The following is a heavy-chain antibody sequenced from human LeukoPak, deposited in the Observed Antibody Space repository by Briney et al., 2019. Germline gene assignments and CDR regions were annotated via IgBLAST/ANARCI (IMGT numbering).Heavy chain of an antibody. CDR1: GGSISSSSYY. J-gene: IGHJ4*02. V-gene: IGHV4-39*07. CDR2: IYYSGST. Sequence: PSETLSLTCTVSGGSISSSSYYWGWIRQPPGKELEWIGSIYYSGSTYYNPSLKSRVTISVDTSKNQFSLKLSSVTAADTAVYYCAREHIVQQLVYEGVDYWGQGTLVTVSS. D-gene: IGHD6-13*01. CDR3: AREHIVQQLVYEGVDY.